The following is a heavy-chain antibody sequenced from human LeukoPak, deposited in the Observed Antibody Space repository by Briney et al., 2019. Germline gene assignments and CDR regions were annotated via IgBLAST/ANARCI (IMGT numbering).Heavy chain of an antibody. CDR2: ISAYNGNT. Sequence: ASVKVSCKASGYTFTTYSINWVRQAPGQGLEWMGWISAYNGNTNYAQKVQGRVTMTTDTSTSTAYMELRSLRSDDTAVYYCARDFYGDYPSYFDYWGQGTLVTVSS. J-gene: IGHJ4*02. V-gene: IGHV1-18*01. D-gene: IGHD4-17*01. CDR1: GYTFTTYS. CDR3: ARDFYGDYPSYFDY.